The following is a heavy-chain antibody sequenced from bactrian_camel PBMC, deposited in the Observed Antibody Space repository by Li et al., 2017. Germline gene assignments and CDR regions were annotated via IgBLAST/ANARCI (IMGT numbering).Heavy chain of an antibody. Sequence: HVQLVESGGGSVAAGGSLRLSCAASGGTFTEHMGWFRQVAGREREGVAVIDSTGETTYASSVKGRFTISRDDAKNTLDLRMDSLQPEDTAMYYCVADKAPFSFMATMLLLGQAPPQTLVSGARGPRSPSP. D-gene: IGHD4*01. CDR3: VADKAPFSFMATMLLLGQAPPQTLVS. V-gene: IGHV3S53*01. J-gene: IGHJ6*01. CDR2: IDSTGET. CDR1: GGTFTEH.